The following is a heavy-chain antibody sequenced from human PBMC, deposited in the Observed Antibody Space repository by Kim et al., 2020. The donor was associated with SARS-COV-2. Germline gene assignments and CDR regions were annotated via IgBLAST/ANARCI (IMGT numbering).Heavy chain of an antibody. J-gene: IGHJ5*02. Sequence: SQTLSLTCAISGDSVSSNSAAWNWIRQSPSRGLEWLGRTYYRSKWYNDYAVSVKSRITINPDTSKNQFSLQLNSVTPEDTAVYYCARDVLVDYYGTLLKPKGYWFDPWGQGTLVTVSS. CDR1: GDSVSSNSAA. CDR2: TYYRSKWYN. V-gene: IGHV6-1*01. CDR3: ARDVLVDYYGTLLKPKGYWFDP. D-gene: IGHD3-10*01.